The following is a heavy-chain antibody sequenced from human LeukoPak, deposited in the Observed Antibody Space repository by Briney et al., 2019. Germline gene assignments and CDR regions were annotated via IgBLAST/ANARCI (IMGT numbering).Heavy chain of an antibody. V-gene: IGHV1-2*02. Sequence: ASVKVSCKASGYTFIGYYMHWVRQAPGQGLEWMGWINPNSGGTKYAQKFQGRATMTTDTSTSTAYMELRSLRSDDTAVYYCAKGYYWGQGTLVTVSS. CDR2: INPNSGGT. CDR1: GYTFIGYY. J-gene: IGHJ4*02. CDR3: AKGYY.